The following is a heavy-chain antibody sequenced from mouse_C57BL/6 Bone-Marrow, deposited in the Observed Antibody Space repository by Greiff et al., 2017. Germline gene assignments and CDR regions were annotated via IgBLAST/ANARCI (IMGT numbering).Heavy chain of an antibody. J-gene: IGHJ3*01. CDR2: ISDGGSYT. CDR1: GFTFSSYA. D-gene: IGHD2-4*01. Sequence: EVKLVESGGGLVKPGGSLKLSCAASGFTFSSYAMSWVRQTPEKRLEWVATISDGGSYTYYADNVKGRFTISRDNAKNNLYLQMSHLKSEDTAMYYCARDHDYDATWFAYWGQGTLVTVSA. CDR3: ARDHDYDATWFAY. V-gene: IGHV5-4*01.